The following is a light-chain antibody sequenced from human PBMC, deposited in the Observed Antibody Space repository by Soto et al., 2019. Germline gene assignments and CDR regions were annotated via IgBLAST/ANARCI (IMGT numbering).Light chain of an antibody. J-gene: IGKJ4*01. Sequence: EILMTQSPETLSGSPGESATLSWRASQRVYSNLAWYQQKPGQAPRLVIYCASSRATGIPDRFSGSAYGTDFTLTINSLQSEDFAMYYCQPYNNWPLTFGGGTQVDIK. CDR3: QPYNNWPLT. CDR1: QRVYSN. V-gene: IGKV3D-15*01. CDR2: CAS.